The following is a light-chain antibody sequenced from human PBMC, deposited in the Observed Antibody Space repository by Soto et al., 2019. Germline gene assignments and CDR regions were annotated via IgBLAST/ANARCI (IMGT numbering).Light chain of an antibody. CDR2: TAS. CDR1: ERIGSN. V-gene: IGKV1-39*01. Sequence: DIQLTQSPSSLSASVGDTVSITCRATERIGSNLCWYQQKPGKAPALLIYTASTLQTGVPSRFSGSGYATAFTLTISGLQPEDVSTYFCQQTFVIPQTFGQGTKVDVK. J-gene: IGKJ1*01. CDR3: QQTFVIPQT.